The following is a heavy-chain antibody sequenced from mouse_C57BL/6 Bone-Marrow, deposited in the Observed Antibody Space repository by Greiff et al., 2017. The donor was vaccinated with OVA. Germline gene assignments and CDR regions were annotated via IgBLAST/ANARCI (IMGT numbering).Heavy chain of an antibody. Sequence: EVHLVESGPELVKPGASVKIPCKASGYTFTDYNMDWVKQSHGKSLEWIGDINPNNGGTIYNQKFKGKATLTVDKSSSTAYMELRSLTSEDTAVYYCARSPHGYYYFDYWGQGTTLTVSS. J-gene: IGHJ2*01. D-gene: IGHD2-3*01. CDR2: INPNNGGT. V-gene: IGHV1-18*01. CDR3: ARSPHGYYYFDY. CDR1: GYTFTDYN.